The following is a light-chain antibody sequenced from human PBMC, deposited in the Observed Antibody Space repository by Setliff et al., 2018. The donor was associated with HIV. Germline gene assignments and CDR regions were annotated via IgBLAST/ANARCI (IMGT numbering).Light chain of an antibody. CDR2: DVT. CDR1: KNDIAYNF. Sequence: QSALTQPASVSGSPGQSITISCTGSKNDIAYNFVSWYKQLPGEAPQLILFDVTYRPSGVSHRFSGSKSGNTASLTISGLQPEDEAHYYCSSYTNTLSLWVFGGGTKVTVL. CDR3: SSYTNTLSLWV. J-gene: IGLJ3*02. V-gene: IGLV2-14*03.